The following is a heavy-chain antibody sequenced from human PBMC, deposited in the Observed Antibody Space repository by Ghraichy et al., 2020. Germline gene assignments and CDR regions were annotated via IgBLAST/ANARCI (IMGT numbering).Heavy chain of an antibody. V-gene: IGHV3-23*01. Sequence: GGSLRLSCADSGFTFSSYTMNWVRQAPGKGLEWVSAISGSGSGTYYADSVKGRFTISRDNSKNTLYLQMNSLRAEDTAVYYCAKCAYPLRSTYWGQAPRGFVSS. CDR1: GFTFSSYT. D-gene: IGHD2-2*01. J-gene: IGHJ4*02. CDR3: AKCAYPLRSTY. CDR2: ISGSGSGT.